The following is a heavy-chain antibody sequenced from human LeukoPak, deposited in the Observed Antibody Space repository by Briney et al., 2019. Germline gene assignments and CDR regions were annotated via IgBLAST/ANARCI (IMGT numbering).Heavy chain of an antibody. CDR3: ARQIVSGSMGCDF. CDR1: AYTFSGYY. CDR2: INFNSGGK. V-gene: IGHV1-2*02. J-gene: IGHJ4*02. D-gene: IGHD2-21*01. Sequence: ASVKVSCKASAYTFSGYYIHWVRQAPGQGLEWMGWINFNSGGKIFAEKFQDRVIMARDTSISTAYMELSRLRSDDTAVYYCARQIVSGSMGCDFWGQGTPVTVSS.